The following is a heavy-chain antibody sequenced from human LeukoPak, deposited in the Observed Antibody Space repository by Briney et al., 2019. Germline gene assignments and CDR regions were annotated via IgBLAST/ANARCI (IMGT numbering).Heavy chain of an antibody. V-gene: IGHV1-69*13. CDR1: GGTFSSYA. Sequence: SVKVSCKASGGTFSSYAISWVRQAPGQGLEWMGGIIPIFGTANYAQKFQGRVTITADESTSTAYMELSSLRSEDTAVYYCARGLITIFGVVITGAEGMDVWGQGTTVTVSS. CDR3: ARGLITIFGVVITGAEGMDV. D-gene: IGHD3-3*01. CDR2: IIPIFGTA. J-gene: IGHJ6*02.